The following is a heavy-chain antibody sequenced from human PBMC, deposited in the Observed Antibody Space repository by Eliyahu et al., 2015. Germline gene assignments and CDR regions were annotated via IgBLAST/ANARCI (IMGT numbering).Heavy chain of an antibody. CDR3: ARDHHVLLWFGEGNNWFDP. D-gene: IGHD3-10*01. Sequence: EVQLVESGGGLVQPGGSLRLSCAASGFTFXXYSXTGVRQAPGKGLGWVSYISSSSSTIYYADSVKGRFTISRDNAKNSLYLQMNSLRAEDTAVYYCARDHHVLLWFGEGNNWFDPWGQGTLVTVSS. J-gene: IGHJ5*02. CDR1: GFTFXXYS. CDR2: ISSSSSTI. V-gene: IGHV3-48*01.